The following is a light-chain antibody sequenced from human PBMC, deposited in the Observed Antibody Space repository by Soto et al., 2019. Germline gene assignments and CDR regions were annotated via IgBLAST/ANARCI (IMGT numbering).Light chain of an antibody. Sequence: EIVLTQSPGTLSLSPGERATLSCRASQSVALNYVAWYQQKPGLPPRLLIYGASYRATGIPDRFSGSGSGTDFTLTISRLEHYDLAVSSFQQAGSSLTFGQGTKVEIK. J-gene: IGKJ1*01. CDR3: QQAGSSLT. CDR1: QSVALNY. CDR2: GAS. V-gene: IGKV3-20*01.